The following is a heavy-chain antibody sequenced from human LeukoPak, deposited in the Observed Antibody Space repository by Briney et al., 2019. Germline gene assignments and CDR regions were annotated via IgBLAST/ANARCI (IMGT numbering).Heavy chain of an antibody. CDR1: GYTFSSYD. CDR2: ISAYNGNT. D-gene: IGHD3-10*01. CDR3: ARDFGAMVPGY. Sequence: GASVKVSCKASGYTFSSYDISWVRLAPGQGLEWMGRISAYNGNTDYAQKFQGRVTMTTDTSTSTAYMELRSLRSDDTAVYYCARDFGAMVPGYWGQGTLVTVSS. J-gene: IGHJ4*02. V-gene: IGHV1-18*01.